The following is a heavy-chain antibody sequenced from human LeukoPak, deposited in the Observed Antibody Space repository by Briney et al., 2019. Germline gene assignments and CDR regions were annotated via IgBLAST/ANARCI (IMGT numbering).Heavy chain of an antibody. CDR3: ASYPEEDYYDSSGYKFDY. D-gene: IGHD3-22*01. V-gene: IGHV4-39*07. CDR2: IYYSGST. Sequence: SETLSLTCTVSGGSINSGANYWAWISQPPGKGLEWIGTIYYSGSTYYNPSLKSRVTISVDTSKNQFSLKLSSVTAADTAVYYCASYPEEDYYDSSGYKFDYWGQGTLVTVSS. J-gene: IGHJ4*02. CDR1: GGSINSGANY.